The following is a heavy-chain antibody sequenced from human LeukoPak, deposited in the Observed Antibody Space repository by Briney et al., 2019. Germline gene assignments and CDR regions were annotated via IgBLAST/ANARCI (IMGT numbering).Heavy chain of an antibody. CDR3: ARVAMTTLSLDH. J-gene: IGHJ4*02. CDR2: IKYDGSLK. D-gene: IGHD4-17*01. Sequence: GVSLRLSCVASGFSFSSYWMAWVRQDPGKGLEGVANIKYDGSLKFYADSVKGRFTISRDNDKNSLYLQMNSLRAEDTAVYYCARVAMTTLSLDHWGQGTLVTVSS. CDR1: GFSFSSYW. V-gene: IGHV3-7*01.